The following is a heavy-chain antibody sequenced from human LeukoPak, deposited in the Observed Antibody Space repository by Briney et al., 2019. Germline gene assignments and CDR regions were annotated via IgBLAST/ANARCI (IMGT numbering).Heavy chain of an antibody. Sequence: SETLSLTCTVSGGSISTSSYYWGWIRQPPGKGLEWIGSMYYSGSTYYNPSLKSRITISVDTSKNQFSLKLSSVTAADTALYYCASNEWSGYYFDYWGQGTLVTVSS. CDR1: GGSISTSSYY. J-gene: IGHJ4*02. CDR2: MYYSGST. D-gene: IGHD3-3*01. V-gene: IGHV4-39*01. CDR3: ASNEWSGYYFDY.